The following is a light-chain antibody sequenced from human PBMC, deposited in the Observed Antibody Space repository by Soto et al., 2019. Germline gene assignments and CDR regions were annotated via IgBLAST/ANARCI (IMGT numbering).Light chain of an antibody. Sequence: EIVMTQSPATLSLSPGERATLSCRASQSVSSNLAWYQQKPGQAPRLLIYGPSTRATGIPARFSGSGSGTEFTLTISRLQSEDFAVYFCQQFNSWPGTFGQGTKVEIK. J-gene: IGKJ1*01. CDR3: QQFNSWPGT. CDR1: QSVSSN. CDR2: GPS. V-gene: IGKV3-15*01.